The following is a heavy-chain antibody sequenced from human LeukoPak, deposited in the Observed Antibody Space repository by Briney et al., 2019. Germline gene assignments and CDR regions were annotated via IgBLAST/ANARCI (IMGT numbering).Heavy chain of an antibody. CDR2: ISNSGGTM. J-gene: IGHJ4*02. CDR3: ARDWRHRDYGSGSLDY. V-gene: IGHV3-48*03. CDR1: GFTFSSYE. D-gene: IGHD3-10*01. Sequence: GGSLRLSCVASGFTFSSYEMNWVRQAPGKGLEWVSYISNSGGTMYYADSVKGRFTISRDNAKNSLYLQMNSLRAEDTAVYYCARDWRHRDYGSGSLDYWGQGALVTVSS.